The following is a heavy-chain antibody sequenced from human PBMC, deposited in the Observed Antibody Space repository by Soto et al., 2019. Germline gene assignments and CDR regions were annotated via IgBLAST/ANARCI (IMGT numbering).Heavy chain of an antibody. V-gene: IGHV4-34*01. CDR3: ASTYYDFWSGPKSDY. CDR2: INHSGST. CDR1: GGSFSGYY. D-gene: IGHD3-3*01. Sequence: PSETLSLTCAVYGGSFSGYYWSWIRQPPGKGLEWIGEINHSGSTNYNPSLKSRVTISLDTSKNQFSLKLSSLTAADTAVYYCASTYYDFWSGPKSDYWGQGTLVTVSS. J-gene: IGHJ4*02.